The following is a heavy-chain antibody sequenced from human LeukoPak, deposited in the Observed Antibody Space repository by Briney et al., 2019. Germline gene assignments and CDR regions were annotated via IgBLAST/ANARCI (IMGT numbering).Heavy chain of an antibody. J-gene: IGHJ4*02. D-gene: IGHD4-11*01. Sequence: GGSLRLSCAASGFTFNSYSMNWVRQAPGKGLEWVSSISSSSSYIYYADSVKGRFTISRDNAKNSLYLQMNSLRAEDTAVYYCAREFYSNYASDYWGQGTLVTVSS. V-gene: IGHV3-21*01. CDR2: ISSSSSYI. CDR1: GFTFNSYS. CDR3: AREFYSNYASDY.